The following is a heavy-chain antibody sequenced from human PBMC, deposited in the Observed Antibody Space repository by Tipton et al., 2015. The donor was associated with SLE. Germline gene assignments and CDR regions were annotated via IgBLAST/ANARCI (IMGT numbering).Heavy chain of an antibody. J-gene: IGHJ6*03. CDR2: INHSGGT. D-gene: IGHD3/OR15-3a*01. CDR3: ARAPGLDRDYSYYCYMDV. V-gene: IGHV4-34*01. Sequence: TLSLTCAVYGGSFSGYYWSWIRQPPGKGLEWIGEINHSGGTNYNPSLESRVSISVDTSKNQFSLKLSSVTAADTAVYFCARAPGLDRDYSYYCYMDVWGKGTTVTVSS. CDR1: GGSFSGYY.